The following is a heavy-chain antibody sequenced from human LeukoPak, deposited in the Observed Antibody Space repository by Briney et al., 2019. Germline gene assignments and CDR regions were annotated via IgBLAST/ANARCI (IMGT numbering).Heavy chain of an antibody. D-gene: IGHD4-23*01. CDR3: ATFELTVVTPTGVAFDI. V-gene: IGHV1-24*01. J-gene: IGHJ3*02. CDR1: GFTFSSYW. CDR2: FDPEDGET. Sequence: GGSLRLSCAASGFTFSSYWMSWVRQAPGKGLEWMGGFDPEDGETIYAQKFQGRVTMTEDTSTDTAYMELSSLRSEDTAVYYCATFELTVVTPTGVAFDIWGQGTMVTVSS.